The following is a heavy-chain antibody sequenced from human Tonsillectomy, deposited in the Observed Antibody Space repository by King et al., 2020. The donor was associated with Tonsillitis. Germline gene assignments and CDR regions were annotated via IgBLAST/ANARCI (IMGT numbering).Heavy chain of an antibody. V-gene: IGHV3-21*01. CDR2: ISSGSNYI. CDR1: GFTFSSYS. J-gene: IGHJ4*02. D-gene: IGHD4-17*01. Sequence: QLGQSGGGLVKPGGSLRLYCAASGFTFSSYSMHWFRQAPGEGLEWVSSISSGSNYIYYADSVKGRFTIYRGNAKNSLYLQMNSLRAEDTAVFYCARDDHYGDYEFDSWGQGTLVTVSS. CDR3: ARDDHYGDYEFDS.